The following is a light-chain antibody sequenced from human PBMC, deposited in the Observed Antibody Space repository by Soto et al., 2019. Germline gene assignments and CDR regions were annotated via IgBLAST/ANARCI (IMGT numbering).Light chain of an antibody. Sequence: ETVMTQSPATLSVSPGDTATLSCRSSQNVHINLAWYQQKPGQAPTLLIYGVSARAPGVPARFSGAGSGTELTLTIRSLKSADFAVYYCQQYETWPRTFGQGTKVAIQ. CDR2: GVS. J-gene: IGKJ2*01. CDR1: QNVHIN. CDR3: QQYETWPRT. V-gene: IGKV3-15*01.